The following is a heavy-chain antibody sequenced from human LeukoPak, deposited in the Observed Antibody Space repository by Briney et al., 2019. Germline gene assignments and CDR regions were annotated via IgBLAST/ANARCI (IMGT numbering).Heavy chain of an antibody. Sequence: GGSLRLSCAASGFTVSSNYMSWVRQAPGKGLEWVSVIYSGGSTYYADSVKGRFTISRDNSKNTLYLQMNSLRAEDTVVYYCARADYCDSSGYLYYYGMDVWGQGTTVTVSS. CDR3: ARADYCDSSGYLYYYGMDV. CDR2: IYSGGST. CDR1: GFTVSSNY. V-gene: IGHV3-66*01. D-gene: IGHD3-22*01. J-gene: IGHJ6*02.